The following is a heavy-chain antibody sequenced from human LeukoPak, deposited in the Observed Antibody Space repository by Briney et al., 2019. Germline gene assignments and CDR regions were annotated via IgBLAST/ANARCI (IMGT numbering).Heavy chain of an antibody. V-gene: IGHV1-69*13. D-gene: IGHD3-16*01. CDR3: ARGYAFDY. J-gene: IGHJ4*02. CDR1: GGTFSRYT. Sequence: ASLKVSCKASGGTFSRYTLNWVRQAPGQGLEWMGGISPLFGSPKYAQKFQGRLTITADESTTTAYMELSSLRSEDTAVYYCARGYAFDYWGQGTLVTVSS. CDR2: ISPLFGSP.